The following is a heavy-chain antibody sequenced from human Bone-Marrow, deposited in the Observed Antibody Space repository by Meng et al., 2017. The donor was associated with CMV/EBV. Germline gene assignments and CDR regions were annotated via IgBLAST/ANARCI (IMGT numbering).Heavy chain of an antibody. CDR1: GFTFSSYS. D-gene: IGHD6-19*01. J-gene: IGHJ4*02. CDR3: ARDLAVGSFAY. V-gene: IGHV3-21*01. CDR2: ISSSSSYI. Sequence: GESLKISCAASGFTFSSYSMNWVRQAPGKGLEWVSSISSSSSYIYYADSVKGRFTISRDNAKNSLYLQMNSLRAEDTAVYYCARDLAVGSFAYWGQGTLVTVSS.